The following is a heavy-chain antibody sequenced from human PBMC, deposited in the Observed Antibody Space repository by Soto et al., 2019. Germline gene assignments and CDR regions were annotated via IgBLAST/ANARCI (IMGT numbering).Heavy chain of an antibody. CDR3: ASEMATDGMDV. V-gene: IGHV3-74*01. CDR2: INSDGSST. J-gene: IGHJ6*02. CDR1: GFTFSSYW. Sequence: HPGGSLRLSCAASGFTFSSYWMHWVRQAPGKGLVWVSRINSDGSSTSYADSVKGRFTISRDNAKNTLYLQMNSLRAEDTAVYYCASEMATDGMDVWGQGTTVTVSS.